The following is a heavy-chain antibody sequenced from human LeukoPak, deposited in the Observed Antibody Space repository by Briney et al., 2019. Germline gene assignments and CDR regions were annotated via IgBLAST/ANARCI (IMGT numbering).Heavy chain of an antibody. CDR2: IYYSGST. V-gene: IGHV4-59*01. Sequence: MASETLSLTCAVYGGSFSGYYWSWIRQPPGKGLEWIGYIYYSGSTNYNPSLKSRVTISVDTSKNQFSLKLSSVTAADTAVYYCARVYGNDFWSGYYTPYFDYWGQGTLVTVSS. CDR1: GGSFSGYY. D-gene: IGHD3-3*01. J-gene: IGHJ4*02. CDR3: ARVYGNDFWSGYYTPYFDY.